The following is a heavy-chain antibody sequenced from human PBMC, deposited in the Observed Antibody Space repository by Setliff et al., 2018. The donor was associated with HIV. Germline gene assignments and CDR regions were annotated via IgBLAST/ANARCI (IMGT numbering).Heavy chain of an antibody. V-gene: IGHV4-39*01. D-gene: IGHD7-27*01. CDR3: ARPSLGIGGGALFDY. CDR1: GASVNTNNYY. CDR2: IHFSGST. Sequence: SETLSLTCTVSGASVNTNNYYWGWIRQPPGKGLEWIGNIHFSGSTYYSPSLRSRATIYVGTSKRQFFLSLSSVTAADTAVYFCARPSLGIGGGALFDYWGQGILVTVSS. J-gene: IGHJ4*02.